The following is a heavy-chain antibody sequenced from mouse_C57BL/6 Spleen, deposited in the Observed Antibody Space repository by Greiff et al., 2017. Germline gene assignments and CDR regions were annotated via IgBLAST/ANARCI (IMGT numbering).Heavy chain of an antibody. D-gene: IGHD1-1*01. J-gene: IGHJ2*01. CDR1: GFTFSDYG. Sequence: EVKVVESGGGLVKPGGSLKLSCAASGFTFSDYGMHWVRQAPEKGLEWVAYISSGSSTIYYADTVKGRFTISRDNAKNTLFLQMTSLRSEDTAMYYCARDSLLLLYQPDYFDYWGQGTTLTVSS. V-gene: IGHV5-17*01. CDR2: ISSGSSTI. CDR3: ARDSLLLLYQPDYFDY.